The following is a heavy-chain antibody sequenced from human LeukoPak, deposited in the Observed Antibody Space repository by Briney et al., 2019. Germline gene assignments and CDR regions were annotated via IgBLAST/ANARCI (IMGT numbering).Heavy chain of an antibody. CDR3: ARDRGRKQYSSSWYTPRPLYGMDV. D-gene: IGHD6-13*01. CDR1: GGSVSSSVDY. CDR2: IYYSGST. V-gene: IGHV4-30-4*08. Sequence: SETLSLTCTVSGGSVSSSVDYWGWIRQPPGKGLEWIGYIYYSGSTYYNPSLKSRVTISVDTSKNQFSLKLSSVTAADTAVYYCARDRGRKQYSSSWYTPRPLYGMDVWGQGTTVTVSS. J-gene: IGHJ6*02.